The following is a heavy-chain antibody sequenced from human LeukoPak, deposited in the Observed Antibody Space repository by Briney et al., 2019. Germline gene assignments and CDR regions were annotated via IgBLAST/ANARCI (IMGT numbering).Heavy chain of an antibody. CDR2: ISYDGRNK. J-gene: IGHJ3*02. Sequence: PGGSLRLSCVASGFYFRSYTMNWLRQAPGKGLEWVALISYDGRNKYYADSLEGRFTISRDNSKNTLYLQTNSLRAEDTAVYYCARDVTAGGDAFDIWGQGTMVTVSS. V-gene: IGHV3-30*01. CDR3: ARDVTAGGDAFDI. CDR1: GFYFRSYT. D-gene: IGHD1-14*01.